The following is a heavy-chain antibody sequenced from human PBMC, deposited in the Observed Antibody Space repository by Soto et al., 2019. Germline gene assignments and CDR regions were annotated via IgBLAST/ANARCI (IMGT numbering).Heavy chain of an antibody. CDR2: IIPILGIA. J-gene: IGHJ4*02. Sequence: ASVKVSCKASGGTFSSYTISWVRQAPGQGLEWMGRIIPILGIANYAQKFQGRVTITADKSTSTAYMELSSLRSEDTAVYYCARVARAYNYGEPDCWGQGTLVTVSS. D-gene: IGHD3-10*01. CDR1: GGTFSSYT. CDR3: ARVARAYNYGEPDC. V-gene: IGHV1-69*02.